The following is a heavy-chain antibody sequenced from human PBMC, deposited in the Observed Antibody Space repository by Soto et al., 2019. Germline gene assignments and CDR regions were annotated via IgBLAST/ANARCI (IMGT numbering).Heavy chain of an antibody. D-gene: IGHD1-1*01. CDR2: ISGSGGST. J-gene: IGHJ5*02. V-gene: IGHV3-23*01. CDR1: GFTFSSYA. CDR3: AKAPHRYNWNDWGRDWFDP. Sequence: GGSLRLSCAASGFTFSSYAMSWVRQAPGKGLEWVSAISGSGGSTYYADSVKGRFTISRDNSKNTLYLQMNSLRAEDTAVYYCAKAPHRYNWNDWGRDWFDPWGQGTLVTVSS.